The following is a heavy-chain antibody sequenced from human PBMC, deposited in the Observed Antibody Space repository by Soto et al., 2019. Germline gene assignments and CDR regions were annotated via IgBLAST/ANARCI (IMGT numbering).Heavy chain of an antibody. Sequence: EVQLLGYGGGLVQPGGSLRLSCAASGFTFSNYAMSWLRQARGKGLEWVSISGSGGNTYYADSVKGRFTISRDNSKNTLYLQMNSLRAEATAVYYCAKDQGSTLYYVNYWGQGTLVSVS. D-gene: IGHD1-26*01. CDR1: GFTFSNYA. V-gene: IGHV3-23*01. CDR2: ISGSGGNT. CDR3: AKDQGSTLYYVNY. J-gene: IGHJ4*02.